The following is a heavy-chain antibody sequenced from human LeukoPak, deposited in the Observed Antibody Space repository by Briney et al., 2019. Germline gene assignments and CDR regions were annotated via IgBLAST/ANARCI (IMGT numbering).Heavy chain of an antibody. D-gene: IGHD2-8*02. J-gene: IGHJ6*03. CDR2: TYCRSKRYN. V-gene: IGHV6-1*01. CDR1: RDCVSSRSAA. CDR3: ARAPLVAISYRETFFYSYYMDV. Sequence: SQTLSLTSALSRDCVSSRSAAWNWIRQSPTRGLEWLGRTYCRSKRYNDYAVSVKSRITINPDASKNQFSLHLNSVTPEDTAVYYCARAPLVAISYRETFFYSYYMDVWGKGTTVTVSS.